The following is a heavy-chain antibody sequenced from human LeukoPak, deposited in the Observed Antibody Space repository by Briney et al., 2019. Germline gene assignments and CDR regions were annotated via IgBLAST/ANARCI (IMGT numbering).Heavy chain of an antibody. CDR1: GFTFSSYA. Sequence: GGPLRLSCAASGFTFSSYAMSWVRQAPGKGLEWVSAISGSGGSTYYADSVKGRFTISRDNSKNTLYLQMNSLRAEDTAVYYCARIRDDINGWRLDYWGQGTLVTVSS. V-gene: IGHV3-23*01. J-gene: IGHJ4*02. D-gene: IGHD6-19*01. CDR2: ISGSGGST. CDR3: ARIRDDINGWRLDY.